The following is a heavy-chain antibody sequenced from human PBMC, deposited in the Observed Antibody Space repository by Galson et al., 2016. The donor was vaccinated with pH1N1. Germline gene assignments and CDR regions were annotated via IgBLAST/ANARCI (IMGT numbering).Heavy chain of an antibody. CDR1: GFSISTYW. J-gene: IGHJ4*02. V-gene: IGHV3-7*01. D-gene: IGHD3-16*02. CDR2: IKEDGSAT. Sequence: SLRLSCAASGFSISTYWMHWVRQVPGKGLEWVANIKEDGSATYYVDSVMSRFTISRDNAKNSPYLQMNSLRDEDTALYYCARALGSRSAYWGQGTLVTVSS. CDR3: ARALGSRSAY.